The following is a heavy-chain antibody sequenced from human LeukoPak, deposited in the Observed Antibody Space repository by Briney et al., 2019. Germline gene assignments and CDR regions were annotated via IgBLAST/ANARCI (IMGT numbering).Heavy chain of an antibody. V-gene: IGHV3-74*01. CDR2: INSDGSIT. CDR1: GFTFTTYW. J-gene: IGHJ4*02. CDR3: AREQDYGDFVDY. Sequence: GGSLRLSCAASGFTFTTYWMHWVRQAPGKGLVSVSHINSDGSITSYADSVKGRFTISRDNAKNTLYLQMNSLRAEDTAVYYCAREQDYGDFVDYWGQGTLVTVSS. D-gene: IGHD4-17*01.